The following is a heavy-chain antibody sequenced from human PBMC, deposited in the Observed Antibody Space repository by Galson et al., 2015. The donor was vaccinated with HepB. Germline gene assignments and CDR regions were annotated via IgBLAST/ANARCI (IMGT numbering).Heavy chain of an antibody. CDR3: TSLRKQQLVRN. CDR1: GFTFGDYA. Sequence: SLRLSCAASGFTFGDYAMSWFRQAPGKGLEWVGFIRSKAYGGTTEYAASVKGGFTISRDDSKSIAYLQMNSLKTEDTAVYYCTSLRKQQLVRNWGQGTLVTVSS. CDR2: IRSKAYGGTT. J-gene: IGHJ4*02. V-gene: IGHV3-49*03. D-gene: IGHD6-13*01.